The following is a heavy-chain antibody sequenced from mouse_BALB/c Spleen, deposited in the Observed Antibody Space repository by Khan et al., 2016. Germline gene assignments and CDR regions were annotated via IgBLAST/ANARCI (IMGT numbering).Heavy chain of an antibody. J-gene: IGHJ4*01. Sequence: QVQLQQSGPELVKPGASVKISCKATGYAFSSSWMNWVKQRPGQGLEWIGRIYPGDGDTNYNGKFKGKATLTADKSSSTAYMQLRSLTSVDSAVSFCARGYGYGAMDYWGQGTSVTVSS. CDR3: ARGYGYGAMDY. D-gene: IGHD1-2*01. CDR1: GYAFSSSW. CDR2: IYPGDGDT. V-gene: IGHV1-82*01.